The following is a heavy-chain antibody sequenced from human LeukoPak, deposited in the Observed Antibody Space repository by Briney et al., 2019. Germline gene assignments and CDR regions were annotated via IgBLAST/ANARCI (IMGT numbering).Heavy chain of an antibody. CDR1: GFTYDDFG. V-gene: IGHV3-23*01. J-gene: IGHJ4*02. CDR3: AKEAFSGYTPVGY. Sequence: PGGSLRLSCAASGFTYDDFGMSWVRQAPGKGLEWVSAISGSGGSTYYADSVKGRFTISRDNSKNTLYLQMNSLRAEDTAVYYCAKEAFSGYTPVGYWGQGTLVTVSS. CDR2: ISGSGGST. D-gene: IGHD5-24*01.